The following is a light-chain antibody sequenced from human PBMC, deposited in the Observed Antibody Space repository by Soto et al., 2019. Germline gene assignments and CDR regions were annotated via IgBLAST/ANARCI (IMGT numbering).Light chain of an antibody. CDR1: QSISSW. V-gene: IGKV1-5*03. CDR3: QQYNGYSSVT. J-gene: IGKJ4*01. Sequence: DIQMTQSPSTLSASVGDRVTITCLASQSISSWLAWYQQKPGKAPKLLIYKASSLESGVPSRFSGSGSGTEFTLAISSLQPDDFATYYCQQYNGYSSVTFGGGTKVDIK. CDR2: KAS.